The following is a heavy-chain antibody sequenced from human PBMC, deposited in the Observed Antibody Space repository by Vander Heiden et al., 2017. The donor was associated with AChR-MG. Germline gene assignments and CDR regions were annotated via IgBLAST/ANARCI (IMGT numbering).Heavy chain of an antibody. CDR2: IRYDGSNK. Sequence: QVQLVASGGGVVQPGGSLRLSCAASGFTFSSHGMHWVRQAPGKGLEWVAFIRYDGSNKYYADSVKGRFTISRDNSKNTLYLQMNSLRAEDTAVYYCAKGPPPFVVVTAKYYFDYWGQGTLVTVSS. J-gene: IGHJ4*02. CDR3: AKGPPPFVVVTAKYYFDY. V-gene: IGHV3-30*02. CDR1: GFTFSSHG. D-gene: IGHD2-21*02.